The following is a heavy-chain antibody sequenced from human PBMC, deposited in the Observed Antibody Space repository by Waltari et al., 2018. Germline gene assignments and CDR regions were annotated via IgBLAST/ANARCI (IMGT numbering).Heavy chain of an antibody. J-gene: IGHJ5*02. CDR3: ARERRGYNWFDP. D-gene: IGHD3-10*01. Sequence: EVQLVEAGGGLVQPGGSLRLSCAASGLPFSSYWMHWVRQAPGKGLVWVSRISGDGSSTSYADSVKGRFAISRDNAKNTLYLQMNSLRAEDTAVYYCARERRGYNWFDPWGQGTLVTVSS. CDR1: GLPFSSYW. CDR2: ISGDGSST. V-gene: IGHV3-74*01.